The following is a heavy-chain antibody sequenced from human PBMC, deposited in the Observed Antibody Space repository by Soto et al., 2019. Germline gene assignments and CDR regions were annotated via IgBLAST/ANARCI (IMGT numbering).Heavy chain of an antibody. V-gene: IGHV1-8*01. CDR3: ARLIAAAGTDNWFDP. CDR1: GYTFTSYD. J-gene: IGHJ5*02. Sequence: SVKVSCKASGYTFTSYDINWVRQATGQGLEWMGWMNPNSGNTGYAQKFQGRVTMTRNTSISTAYMELSSLRFEDTAVYYCARLIAAAGTDNWFDPWGQGTRVTVSS. D-gene: IGHD6-13*01. CDR2: MNPNSGNT.